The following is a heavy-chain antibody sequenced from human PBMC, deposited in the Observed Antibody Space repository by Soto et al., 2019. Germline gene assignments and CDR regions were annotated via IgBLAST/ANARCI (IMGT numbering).Heavy chain of an antibody. Sequence: EVQLVESGGGLVQPGGSLRLSCAASGLTLGDYWMNWVRQAPGKGLEWVANIKKDGSEKNYVDAVKGRFTISRDNAKNSLFLQMNSLRAEDTAVYYSAGGPRWESAFWGPGTHVTVSS. V-gene: IGHV3-7*05. D-gene: IGHD1-26*01. J-gene: IGHJ4*02. CDR2: IKKDGSEK. CDR1: GLTLGDYW. CDR3: AGGPRWESAF.